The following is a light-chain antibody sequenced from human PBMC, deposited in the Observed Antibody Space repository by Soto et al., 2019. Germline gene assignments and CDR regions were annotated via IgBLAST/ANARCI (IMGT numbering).Light chain of an antibody. J-gene: IGLJ1*01. CDR1: SSNIASNT. Sequence: QSVLPQPPSTSGTPGQRVTVSCSGSSSNIASNTVNWHQQLPGTAPKLLISFNTQRPSGVPDRVSGSKSGTSAYLAISGLQSEDEADYYCASWDDSLNVYVFGTGTKLAVL. V-gene: IGLV1-44*01. CDR3: ASWDDSLNVYV. CDR2: FNT.